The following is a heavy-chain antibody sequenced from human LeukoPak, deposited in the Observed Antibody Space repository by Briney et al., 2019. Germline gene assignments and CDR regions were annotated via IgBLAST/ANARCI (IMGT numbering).Heavy chain of an antibody. Sequence: GGSLRHSCAPSGFTFSSYSMSWLRPAPGKGLEWVSSISGSGGSTYYADSVKSRFTISRENSKNTLYLQMNSLRAEDTAVYYCAKDHPTSLIVAAGPVDYWGQGTLVTVSS. CDR3: AKDHPTSLIVAAGPVDY. J-gene: IGHJ4*02. V-gene: IGHV3-23*01. CDR1: GFTFSSYS. CDR2: ISGSGGST. D-gene: IGHD6-13*01.